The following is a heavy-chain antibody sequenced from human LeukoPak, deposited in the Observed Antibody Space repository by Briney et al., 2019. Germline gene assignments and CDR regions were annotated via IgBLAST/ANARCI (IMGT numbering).Heavy chain of an antibody. V-gene: IGHV3-48*04. CDR1: GFTFSSYS. CDR2: ISSSSSTI. J-gene: IGHJ4*02. D-gene: IGHD1-26*01. Sequence: GGSLRLSCAASGFTFSSYSMNWVRQAPGKGLEWVSYISSSSSTIYYADSVKGRFTISRDNAKNTLYLQMNSLRAEDTAVYYCARDWGYSGSYFDYFDYWGQGTLVTVSS. CDR3: ARDWGYSGSYFDYFDY.